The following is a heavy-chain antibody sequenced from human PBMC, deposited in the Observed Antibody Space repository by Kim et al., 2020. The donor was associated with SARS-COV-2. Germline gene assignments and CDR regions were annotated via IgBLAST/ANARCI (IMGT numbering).Heavy chain of an antibody. Sequence: SETLSLTCAVSGGSISSSNWWSWVRQPPGKGLEWIGEIYHSGSTNYNPSLKSRVTISVDKSKNQFSLKLSSVTAADTAVYYCARAPLNYYDSSGYQNWFDPWGQGTLVTVSS. V-gene: IGHV4-4*02. CDR3: ARAPLNYYDSSGYQNWFDP. CDR2: IYHSGST. D-gene: IGHD3-22*01. J-gene: IGHJ5*02. CDR1: GGSISSSNW.